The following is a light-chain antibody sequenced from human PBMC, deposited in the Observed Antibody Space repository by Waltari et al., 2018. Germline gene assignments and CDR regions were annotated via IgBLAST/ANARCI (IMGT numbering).Light chain of an antibody. V-gene: IGKV3-15*01. CDR3: QQYWNWHPMHT. CDR1: QSINSN. J-gene: IGKJ2*01. CDR2: GAS. Sequence: EIVMTQSPATLSVSPGESATLSCRPSQSINSNLAWYQQKRGQPPRLLIYGASIRTTGIPARFSGSGSGTQFTLTISSLQSEDFAVYYCQQYWNWHPMHTFGQGTKLEIK.